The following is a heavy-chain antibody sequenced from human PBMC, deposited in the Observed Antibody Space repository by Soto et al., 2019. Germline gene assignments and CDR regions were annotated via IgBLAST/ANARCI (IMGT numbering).Heavy chain of an antibody. J-gene: IGHJ6*02. CDR1: GYTFTSYD. D-gene: IGHD3-3*01. V-gene: IGHV1-8*01. Sequence: QAQLVQSGAEVKKPGASVKVSCKASGYTFTSYDINWVRQAPGQGLEWLGWMDPNSGSTGYAQNFQGRVTMTRNISINTAHMELSSLRSEDTAVYYCERERKLDFWRKGLDVWGQGTKVTVSS. CDR2: MDPNSGST. CDR3: ERERKLDFWRKGLDV.